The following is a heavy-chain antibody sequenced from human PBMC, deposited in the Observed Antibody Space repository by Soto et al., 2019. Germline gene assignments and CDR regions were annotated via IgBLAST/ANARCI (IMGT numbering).Heavy chain of an antibody. CDR2: INQDGSEI. V-gene: IGHV3-7*01. Sequence: EVQLVESGGGLVQPGGSLRLSCAASGFTFRSYWMSWVRRAPGKGLEWVANINQDGSEIYYVDSVEGRFSISRDNAENSLYLQMNSLRAEDTAVYYCARDFHVRLGITYYYYMDVWGTGTTVTVSS. CDR3: ARDFHVRLGITYYYYMDV. J-gene: IGHJ6*03. D-gene: IGHD7-27*01. CDR1: GFTFRSYW.